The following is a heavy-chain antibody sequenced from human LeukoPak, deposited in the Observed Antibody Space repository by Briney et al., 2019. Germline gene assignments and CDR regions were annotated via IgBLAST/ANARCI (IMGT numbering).Heavy chain of an antibody. Sequence: SVTVSYKHSVGTFNNYAISWVRQAPGQGLEWMGGIIPIFGTANYAQKFQGRVTITADESTSTAYMELSSLRSEDTAVYYCARVTYDSSGYMWYYFDYWGQGTLVTVSS. V-gene: IGHV1-69*13. CDR1: VGTFNNYA. CDR3: ARVTYDSSGYMWYYFDY. J-gene: IGHJ4*02. D-gene: IGHD3-22*01. CDR2: IIPIFGTA.